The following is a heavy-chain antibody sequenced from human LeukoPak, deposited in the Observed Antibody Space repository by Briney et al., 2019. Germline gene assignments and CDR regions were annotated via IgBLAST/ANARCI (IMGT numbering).Heavy chain of an antibody. V-gene: IGHV4-59*08. Sequence: PETLSLTCTVSGGSISNYYWTWIRQPPGKGLEWIGYIYYSGSTNYNPSLKSRVSISVDTSNNQFSLKLNSVTAADTAVYYCARRSTNGPPYYLEYWGQGTPVTVSS. CDR2: IYYSGST. CDR3: ARRSTNGPPYYLEY. CDR1: GGSISNYY. D-gene: IGHD2-8*01. J-gene: IGHJ4*02.